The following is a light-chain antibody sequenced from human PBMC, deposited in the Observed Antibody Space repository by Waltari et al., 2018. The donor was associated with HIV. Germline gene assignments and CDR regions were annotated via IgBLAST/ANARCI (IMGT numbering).Light chain of an antibody. CDR1: QSISNW. V-gene: IGKV1-5*03. CDR2: RAS. J-gene: IGKJ1*01. Sequence: DIQMTQSLSTLSASMGDRVSITCRASQSISNWLAWYQQKPGQAPKLLNYRASTLESGVPSRFSGSGSGTEFTLTINNLQPDDFATYYCQQYSAFPWTFGQGAKVEIK. CDR3: QQYSAFPWT.